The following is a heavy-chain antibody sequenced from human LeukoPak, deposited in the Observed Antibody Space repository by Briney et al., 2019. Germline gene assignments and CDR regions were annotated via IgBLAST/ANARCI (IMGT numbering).Heavy chain of an antibody. V-gene: IGHV4-30-2*01. Sequence: SQTLSLTCAVSGGSISSGGYSWSWIRQPPGKGLEWIGYIYHSGSTNYNPSLKSRVTISVDTSKNQFSLKLSSVTAADTAVYYCARHDADTDSGVLDYWGQGTLVTVSS. CDR1: GGSISSGGYS. D-gene: IGHD2-2*01. J-gene: IGHJ4*02. CDR2: IYHSGST. CDR3: ARHDADTDSGVLDY.